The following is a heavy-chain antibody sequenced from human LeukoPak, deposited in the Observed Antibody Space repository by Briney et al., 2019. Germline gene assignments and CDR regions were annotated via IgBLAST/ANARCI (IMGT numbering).Heavy chain of an antibody. CDR2: IYHSGST. J-gene: IGHJ1*01. V-gene: IGHV4-59*08. Sequence: SETLSLNCSVSGGSISNYYWNWIRQPPGKGLEWIGEIYHSGSTNYNPSLQSRVTISVDKSNNHFSLRLTSVTAADTAVYYCATNGWYCLDHWGQGALVTVSS. D-gene: IGHD6-19*01. CDR1: GGSISNYY. CDR3: ATNGWYCLDH.